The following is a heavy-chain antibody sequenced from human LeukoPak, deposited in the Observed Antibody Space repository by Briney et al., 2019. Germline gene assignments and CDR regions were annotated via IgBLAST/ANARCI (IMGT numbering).Heavy chain of an antibody. V-gene: IGHV5-51*01. CDR2: IYPGDSDT. CDR1: GYSFTSYW. J-gene: IGHJ5*02. CDR3: ARHGKSGEYYYDSSGYYRNWFDP. D-gene: IGHD3-22*01. Sequence: PGESLKISCKGSGYSFTSYWIGWVRQMPGKGLEWMGIIYPGDSDTRYSPSFQGQVTISADKSISTAYLQWSSLKASDTAMYYYARHGKSGEYYYDSSGYYRNWFDPWGQGTLVTVSS.